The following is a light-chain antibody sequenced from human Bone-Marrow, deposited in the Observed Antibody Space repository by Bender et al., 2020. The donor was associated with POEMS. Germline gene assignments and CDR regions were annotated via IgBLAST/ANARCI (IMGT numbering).Light chain of an antibody. V-gene: IGLV3-21*02. CDR2: DDS. CDR1: NIGSKS. Sequence: SYVLTQPPSVSMAPGQTASLTCGGHNIGSKSVHWYQQKPGQAPVLVVYDDSDRPSGIPERLSGSNSGNTATLTISSVEAGDEADYYCQVWDITTDHWVFGGGTKLTVL. CDR3: QVWDITTDHWV. J-gene: IGLJ3*02.